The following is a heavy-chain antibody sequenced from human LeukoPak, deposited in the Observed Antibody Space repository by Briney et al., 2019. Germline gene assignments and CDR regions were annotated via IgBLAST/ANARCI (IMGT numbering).Heavy chain of an antibody. CDR1: GGSISSSSYY. CDR3: ASSCSGGSCYSDY. D-gene: IGHD2-15*01. J-gene: IGHJ4*02. Sequence: SETLSLTCTVSGGSISSSSYYWGWIRQPLGKGLEWIGSIYYSGSTYYNPSLKSRVTISVDTSKNQFSLKLSSVTAADTAVYYCASSCSGGSCYSDYWGQGTLVTVSS. CDR2: IYYSGST. V-gene: IGHV4-39*07.